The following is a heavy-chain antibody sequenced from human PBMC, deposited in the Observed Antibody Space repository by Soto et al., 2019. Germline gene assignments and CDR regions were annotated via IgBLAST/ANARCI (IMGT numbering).Heavy chain of an antibody. CDR2: ITGSSGRT. CDR3: AKEYTTISRGSFDY. J-gene: IGHJ4*02. CDR1: GFTFSNYA. V-gene: IGHV3-23*01. Sequence: EVHLLEVGGGLVQPGGSLRLSCAASGFTFSNYAMNWVRQAPGKGLEWVSGITGSSGRTFYADSVKGRFTISRDNSKNTVYLQMNTVRADDTAVYYCAKEYTTISRGSFDYWGQGALVTISS. D-gene: IGHD2-2*01.